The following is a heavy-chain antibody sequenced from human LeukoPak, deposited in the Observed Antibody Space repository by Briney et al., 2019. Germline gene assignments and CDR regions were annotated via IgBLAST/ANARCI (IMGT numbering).Heavy chain of an antibody. Sequence: GGSLRLSCAASGFTFDDYAMHWVRQAPGKGLEWVSGISWNSGSIGYADSVKGRFTISRDNAKNSLYLQMNSLRAEDTALYYCAKDDYDILTGSGGFDYWGQEPWSPSPQ. J-gene: IGHJ4*01. CDR1: GFTFDDYA. D-gene: IGHD3-9*01. V-gene: IGHV3-9*01. CDR3: AKDDYDILTGSGGFDY. CDR2: ISWNSGSI.